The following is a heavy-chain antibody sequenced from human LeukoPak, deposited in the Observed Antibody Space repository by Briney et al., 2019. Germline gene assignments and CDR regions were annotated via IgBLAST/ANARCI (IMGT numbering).Heavy chain of an antibody. CDR1: GGTFSSYA. D-gene: IGHD5-18*01. CDR2: IIPIFGTA. Sequence: SVKVSCKASGGTFSSYAISWMRQAPGQGLEWMGGIIPIFGTANYAQRFQGRVTITADESTSTAYMELSSLRSEDTAVYYCARDLVSGVDTGYMDVWGKGTTVTVSS. V-gene: IGHV1-69*01. CDR3: ARDLVSGVDTGYMDV. J-gene: IGHJ6*03.